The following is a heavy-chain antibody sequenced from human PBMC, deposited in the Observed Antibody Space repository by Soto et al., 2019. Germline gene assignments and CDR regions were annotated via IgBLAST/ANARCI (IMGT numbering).Heavy chain of an antibody. D-gene: IGHD1-7*01. CDR3: AGTSSLQWYYMDV. CDR2: MNPNSGNT. J-gene: IGHJ6*03. CDR1: GYTFTNDD. Sequence: ASVKVSCKASGYTFTNDDINWVRQATGQGLEWMGWMNPNSGNTGYAQKFQGRVTMTRNTSISTAYMELSSLRSEDTAVYYCAGTSSLQWYYMDVWDKGTTVTVPS. V-gene: IGHV1-8*01.